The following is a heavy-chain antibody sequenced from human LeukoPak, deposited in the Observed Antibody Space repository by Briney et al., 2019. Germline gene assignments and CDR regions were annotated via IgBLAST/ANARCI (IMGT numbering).Heavy chain of an antibody. J-gene: IGHJ4*02. D-gene: IGHD6-19*01. CDR3: ARLAVAGTGPFDY. V-gene: IGHV4-59*08. Sequence: PSETLSLTCTVSGGSISSYYWSWIRQPPGKGLEWIRYIYYSGSTNYNPSLKSRVTISVDTSKNQFSLKLSSVTAADTAVYYCARLAVAGTGPFDYWGQGTLVTVSS. CDR2: IYYSGST. CDR1: GGSISSYY.